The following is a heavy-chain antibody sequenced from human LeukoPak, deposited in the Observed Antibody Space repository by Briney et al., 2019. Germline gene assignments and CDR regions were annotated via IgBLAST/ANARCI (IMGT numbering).Heavy chain of an antibody. CDR3: ARDVDGSGMFDY. V-gene: IGHV4-59*01. J-gene: IGHJ4*02. CDR2: IYYSGST. Sequence: SETLSLTCTVSGGSISSYYWSWIRQPPGKGLEWIGYIYYSGSTNYNPSLKSRVTISVDTSKNQFSLKPSSVTAADTAVYYCARDVDGSGMFDYWGQGTLVTVSS. CDR1: GGSISSYY. D-gene: IGHD3-10*01.